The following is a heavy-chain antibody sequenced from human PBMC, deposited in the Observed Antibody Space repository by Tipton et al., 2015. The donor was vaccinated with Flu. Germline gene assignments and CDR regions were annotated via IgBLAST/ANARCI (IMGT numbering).Heavy chain of an antibody. CDR2: IYYSGST. Sequence: TLSLTCTVSGGSISSYYWSWIRQPPGKGLEWIGYIYYSGSTNYNPSLKSRVTISVDTSKNQFSLKLSSVTAADTAVYYCARRSIEGYYFDYWGQGTLVTVSS. CDR3: ARRSIEGYYFDY. J-gene: IGHJ4*02. D-gene: IGHD6-6*01. V-gene: IGHV4-59*01. CDR1: GGSISSYY.